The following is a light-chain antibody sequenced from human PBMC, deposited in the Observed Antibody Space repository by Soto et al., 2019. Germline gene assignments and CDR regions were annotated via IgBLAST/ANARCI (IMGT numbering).Light chain of an antibody. V-gene: IGKV3-20*01. CDR3: QQYGSSPNT. J-gene: IGKJ2*01. Sequence: EIVLTQSPCTLSLSPGERATLSCRASQSVSSFYLAWYQQKPGQAPRLLIYGASSRATGIPDRFSGSGSGIDFTLTISRLEPEDFAVYYCQQYGSSPNTFGQGTKLEIK. CDR1: QSVSSFY. CDR2: GAS.